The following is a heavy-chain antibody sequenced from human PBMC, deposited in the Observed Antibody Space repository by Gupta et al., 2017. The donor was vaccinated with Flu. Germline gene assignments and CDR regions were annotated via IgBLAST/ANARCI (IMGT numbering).Heavy chain of an antibody. Sequence: QVQLQQWGAGLLKPSETLSLTCAVYGGSFSGYYWSWIRPPPGKGLEWIGEINHSGSTNYNPSLKSRVTISVDTSKNQFSLKLSSVTAADTAVYYCARGGVDSSGWNYYYYGMDVWGQGTTVTVSS. J-gene: IGHJ6*02. CDR1: GGSFSGYY. CDR3: ARGGVDSSGWNYYYYGMDV. V-gene: IGHV4-34*01. CDR2: INHSGST. D-gene: IGHD6-19*01.